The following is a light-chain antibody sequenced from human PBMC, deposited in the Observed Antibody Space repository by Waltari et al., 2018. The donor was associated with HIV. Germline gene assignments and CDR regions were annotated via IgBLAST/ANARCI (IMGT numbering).Light chain of an antibody. Sequence: QSVLTQPPSVSGAPGQRVTISCTGSSSNIGAGYDVHWSQQLPGTAPKLLIYSNNKRPSGVPDRFSGSKSGTSASLAITGLQAEDEADYYCQSYDSSLSAFVFGTGTKVTVL. CDR1: SSNIGAGYD. CDR2: SNN. CDR3: QSYDSSLSAFV. V-gene: IGLV1-40*01. J-gene: IGLJ1*01.